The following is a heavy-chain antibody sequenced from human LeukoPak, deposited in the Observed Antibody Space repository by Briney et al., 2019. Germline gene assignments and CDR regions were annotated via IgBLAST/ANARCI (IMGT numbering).Heavy chain of an antibody. Sequence: SETLSLTCSVSGPSVTSGGFYRAWLRQPPGKGLQWLATVYYTGSTYYNPSLRSRVTIAIDTSKNQFSLSLRSLIAADTAVYYCARHSGSGSLSRPFDPWGQGTLVTVSS. CDR2: VYYTGST. J-gene: IGHJ5*02. V-gene: IGHV4-39*01. CDR3: ARHSGSGSLSRPFDP. D-gene: IGHD3-10*01. CDR1: GPSVTSGGFY.